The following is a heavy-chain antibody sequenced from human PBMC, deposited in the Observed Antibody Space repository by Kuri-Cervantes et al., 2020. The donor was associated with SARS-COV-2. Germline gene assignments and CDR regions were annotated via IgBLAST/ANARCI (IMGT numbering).Heavy chain of an antibody. J-gene: IGHJ2*01. V-gene: IGHV3-7*01. CDR3: ARHYGGSSAGYFDL. CDR1: QFTFSTFW. D-gene: IGHD4-23*01. Sequence: GESLKISCAVSQFTFSTFWMSWVRQAPGKGLEWVANIKHDGSEKYYVDSVKGRFTISRDNAKNSLYLQMNSLRAEDTAVYYCARHYGGSSAGYFDLWGRGTLVTVSS. CDR2: IKHDGSEK.